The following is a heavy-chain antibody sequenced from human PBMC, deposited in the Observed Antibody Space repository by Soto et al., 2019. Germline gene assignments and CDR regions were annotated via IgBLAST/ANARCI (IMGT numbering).Heavy chain of an antibody. CDR1: GGSISSGDYY. D-gene: IGHD3-16*02. CDR3: ARASYYDYVWGSYRDAFDI. V-gene: IGHV4-30-4*01. CDR2: IYYSGST. Sequence: QVQLQESGPGLVKPSQTLSLTCTVSGGSISSGDYYWSWIRQPPGKGLEWIGYIYYSGSTYYNPSLKSRVTISVDTSKNQFSLKLSSVTAADTAVYYCARASYYDYVWGSYRDAFDIWGQGTMVTVSS. J-gene: IGHJ3*02.